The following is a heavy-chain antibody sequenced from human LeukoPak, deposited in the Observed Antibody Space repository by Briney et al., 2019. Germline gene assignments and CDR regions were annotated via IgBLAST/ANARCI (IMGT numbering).Heavy chain of an antibody. CDR2: ISSDGGNT. D-gene: IGHD1-26*01. Sequence: GGSLRPSCAASGFTFSTYAMHWVRQAPGKGLEYISSISSDGGNTYYADSVKGRFTISRDNSKNTLYLQMGRLRAEDMAVYYCARSNNIVGATYFDYWGQGTLVTVSS. V-gene: IGHV3-64*02. CDR1: GFTFSTYA. CDR3: ARSNNIVGATYFDY. J-gene: IGHJ4*02.